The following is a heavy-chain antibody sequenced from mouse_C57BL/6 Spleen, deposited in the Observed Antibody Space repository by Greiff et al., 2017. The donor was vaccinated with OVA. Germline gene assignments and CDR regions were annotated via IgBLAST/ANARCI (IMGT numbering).Heavy chain of an antibody. D-gene: IGHD1-1*01. CDR2: ISYDGSN. V-gene: IGHV3-6*01. CDR1: GYSITSGYY. J-gene: IGHJ4*01. Sequence: EVKLEESGPGLVKPSQSLSLTCSVTGYSITSGYYWNWIRQFPGNKLEWMGYISYDGSNNYNPSLKNRISITRDTSKNQFFLKLNSVTTEDTATYYCAREGITTVVATDYAMDYWGQGTSVTVSS. CDR3: AREGITTVVATDYAMDY.